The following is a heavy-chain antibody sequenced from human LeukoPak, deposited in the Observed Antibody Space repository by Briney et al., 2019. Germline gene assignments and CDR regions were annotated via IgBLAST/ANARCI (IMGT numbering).Heavy chain of an antibody. V-gene: IGHV3-11*01. Sequence: GGSLRLSCAASGFTFSDYYMSWIRQAPGKGLEWVSYISSSGSTIYYADSVKGRSTISRDNAKNSLYLQMNSLRAEDTAVYYCARDLNYYDSSGYYWGQGTLVTVSS. CDR1: GFTFSDYY. CDR2: ISSSGSTI. D-gene: IGHD3-22*01. J-gene: IGHJ4*02. CDR3: ARDLNYYDSSGYY.